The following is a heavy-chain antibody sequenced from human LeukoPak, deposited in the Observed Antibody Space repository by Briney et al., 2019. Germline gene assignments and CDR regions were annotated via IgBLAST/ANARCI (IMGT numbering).Heavy chain of an antibody. Sequence: PWASVTDSCKASGYTFTTYGISWVRQAPGQGLEWMGWISTYNGNTEYAQNLQGTVTMTTDTSTSTAYMELGSLRSDDTAVYYCARGTYYDYWGQGTLVTVSS. J-gene: IGHJ4*02. D-gene: IGHD1-26*01. CDR2: ISTYNGNT. CDR3: ARGTYYDY. V-gene: IGHV1-18*01. CDR1: GYTFTTYG.